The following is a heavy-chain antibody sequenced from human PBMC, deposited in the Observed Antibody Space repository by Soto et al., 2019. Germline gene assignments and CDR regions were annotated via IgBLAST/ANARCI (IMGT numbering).Heavy chain of an antibody. V-gene: IGHV1-69*01. Sequence: KVSCKASGGTFSSYAISWVRQAPGQGLEWMGGIIPIFGTANYAQKFQGRVTITADESTSTAYMELSSLRSEDTAVYYCARGFTMIVLRHYGMDVWGQGTTVTVSS. J-gene: IGHJ6*02. CDR3: ARGFTMIVLRHYGMDV. CDR2: IIPIFGTA. CDR1: GGTFSSYA. D-gene: IGHD3-22*01.